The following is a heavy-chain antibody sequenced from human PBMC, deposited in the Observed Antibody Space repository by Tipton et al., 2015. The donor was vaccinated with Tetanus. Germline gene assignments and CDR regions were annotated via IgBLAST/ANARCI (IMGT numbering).Heavy chain of an antibody. D-gene: IGHD3-22*01. CDR2: VYFSGST. Sequence: TLSLTCTVSGDSVSSSRYYWGWVRQPPGKGLEWIGSVYFSGSTYHSPSLKSRVTMSVDTSKNQFSLKLDSVTATDTAVYYCARVGYYYYYMDVWGKGTTVTVSS. CDR1: GDSVSSSRYY. CDR3: ARVGYYYYYMDV. J-gene: IGHJ6*03. V-gene: IGHV4-39*02.